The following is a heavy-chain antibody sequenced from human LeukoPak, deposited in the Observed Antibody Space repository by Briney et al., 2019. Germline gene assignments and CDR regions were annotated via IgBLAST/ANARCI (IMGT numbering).Heavy chain of an antibody. J-gene: IGHJ6*03. CDR3: ARGGYSSGWYGYYYYYYMDV. V-gene: IGHV1-2*02. Sequence: GSSVKVSCKASGGTFSSYAISWVRQAPGQGLEWMGWINPNSGGTNYAQKFQGRVTMTGDTSISTAYMELSSLRSEDTAVYYCARGGYSSGWYGYYYYYYMDVWGKGTTVTISS. CDR2: INPNSGGT. CDR1: GGTFSSYA. D-gene: IGHD6-19*01.